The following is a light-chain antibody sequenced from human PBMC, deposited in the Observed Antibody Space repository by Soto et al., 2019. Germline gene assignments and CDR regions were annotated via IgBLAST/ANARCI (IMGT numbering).Light chain of an antibody. Sequence: QSALTQPASVSGSPGQSITISCTGTSSDVGSHNLGSWNQQRPVHAPKLMIYEVSKRPLGVSARFSASKSGNAASLTISGIQAEAEAEYYCCSYGGSRAVFGGGTQLTVL. V-gene: IGLV2-23*02. CDR1: SSDVGSHNL. CDR2: EVS. CDR3: CSYGGSRAV. J-gene: IGLJ7*01.